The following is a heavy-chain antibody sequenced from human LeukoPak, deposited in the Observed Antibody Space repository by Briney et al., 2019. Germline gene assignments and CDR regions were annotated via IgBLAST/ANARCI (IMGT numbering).Heavy chain of an antibody. CDR2: INQDGSEK. CDR1: GFTFNDYW. D-gene: IGHD2-2*01. CDR3: VRDCSSASLSSGCYYAMDV. Sequence: PGGSLRLSCAASGFTFNDYWMTWVRQAPGKGLEWVAHINQDGSEKYYVDSLKGRFTISRDNAKNSLFLQMNSLRAEDTAVYYCVRDCSSASLSSGCYYAMDVWGKGTTVTVSS. V-gene: IGHV3-7*03. J-gene: IGHJ6*04.